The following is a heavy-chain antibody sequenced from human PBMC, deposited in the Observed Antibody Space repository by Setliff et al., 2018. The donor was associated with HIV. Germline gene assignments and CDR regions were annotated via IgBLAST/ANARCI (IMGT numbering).Heavy chain of an antibody. D-gene: IGHD3-22*01. V-gene: IGHV4-39*07. J-gene: IGHJ4*02. CDR1: GVSISSIVYY. CDR2: ISYTVTT. Sequence: PSETLSLTCTVSGVSISSIVYYWGRIRQSPGKGLEWIGAISYTVTTYYNRSLKRRVTISADTSKNRFSLRLRSVTAADTALYYCARASSFFDTTGYFYDPSFASWGQGTLVTVSS. CDR3: ARASSFFDTTGYFYDPSFAS.